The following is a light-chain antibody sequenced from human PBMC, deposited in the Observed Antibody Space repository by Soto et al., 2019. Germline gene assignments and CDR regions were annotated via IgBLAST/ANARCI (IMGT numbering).Light chain of an antibody. J-gene: IGLJ2*01. CDR2: VGNGGIVG. Sequence: QSVLTQPPSASASLGASVTLTCTLSSGYSNYKVDWYQQSPGKRPRFVMRVGNGGIVGSKGDGIPDRFPVFGSSLNRYLSINNSQQEDEDDSDCYAGPGSSSNLVVFGAGTKLTVL. CDR3: YAGPGSSSNLVV. CDR1: SGYSNYK. V-gene: IGLV9-49*01.